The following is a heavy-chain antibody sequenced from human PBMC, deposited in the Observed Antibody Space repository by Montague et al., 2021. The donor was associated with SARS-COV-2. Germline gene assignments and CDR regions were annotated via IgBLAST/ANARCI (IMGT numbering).Heavy chain of an antibody. CDR3: ARDDIVLQGVTKGMDF. Sequence: SETLSLTCTVSGGSISSSNYYWGWIRQPPGKGLEWIGNMYYSGSTYYNPSFKSRVTISIDTSKNQFSLKLSSVTAADTAVYYCARDDIVLQGVTKGMDFWGQGTTVTVSS. D-gene: IGHD3-10*01. J-gene: IGHJ6*02. CDR2: MYYSGST. CDR1: GGSISSSNYY. V-gene: IGHV4-39*07.